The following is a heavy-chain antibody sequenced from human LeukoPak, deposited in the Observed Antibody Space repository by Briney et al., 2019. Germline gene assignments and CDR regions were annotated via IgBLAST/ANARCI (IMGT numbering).Heavy chain of an antibody. CDR1: GGSISSYY. CDR2: IYSSGST. D-gene: IGHD3-10*01. J-gene: IGHJ5*02. Sequence: SETLALTCTVSGGSISSYYWSWIRQPAGKGLEWIGRIYSSGSTDYNSSLKSRVTMSVDTSKNQFSLKLSSVTAADTAVYYCAGGAYGSGSTNWFDPWGQGTLVTVSS. V-gene: IGHV4-4*07. CDR3: AGGAYGSGSTNWFDP.